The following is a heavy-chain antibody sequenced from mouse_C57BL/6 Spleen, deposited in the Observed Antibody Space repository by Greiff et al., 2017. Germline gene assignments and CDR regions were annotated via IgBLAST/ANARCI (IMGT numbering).Heavy chain of an antibody. J-gene: IGHJ2*01. Sequence: QVQLQQSGAELVRPGSSVKLSCKASGYTFTSYWMDWVKQRPGQGLEWIGNIYPSDSETHYNQKFKDKATLTVDKSSSTAYMQLSSLTSEDSAVYYCARSYYSNYFDYWGQGTTLTVSS. CDR3: ARSYYSNYFDY. CDR2: IYPSDSET. V-gene: IGHV1-61*01. D-gene: IGHD2-5*01. CDR1: GYTFTSYW.